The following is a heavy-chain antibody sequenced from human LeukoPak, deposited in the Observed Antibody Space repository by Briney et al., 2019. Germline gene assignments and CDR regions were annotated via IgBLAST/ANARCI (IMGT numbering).Heavy chain of an antibody. CDR2: IKSKSDGGTT. J-gene: IGHJ4*02. CDR3: ATEYYGAYNF. CDR1: GFTFNNAW. D-gene: IGHD4-17*01. Sequence: GGSLRLSCSASGFTFNNAWMGWVRQAPGKGLEWAGRIKSKSDGGTTDYAAPVKGRFTISRDDSKNTLYLQMNSLKTEDTAVYFCATEYYGAYNFWGQGTLVTVSS. V-gene: IGHV3-15*01.